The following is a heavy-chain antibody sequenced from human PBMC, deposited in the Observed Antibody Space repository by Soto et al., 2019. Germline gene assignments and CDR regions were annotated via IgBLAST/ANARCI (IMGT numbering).Heavy chain of an antibody. CDR1: GFTFSSYW. V-gene: IGHV3-74*01. J-gene: IGHJ4*02. CDR2: INSDGSST. CDR3: ARAYYYDSSGYYLHYDY. D-gene: IGHD3-22*01. Sequence: EVQLVESGGGLVQPGGSLRLSCAASGFTFSSYWMHWVRQAPGKGLVWVSRINSDGSSTSYADSVKGRFTISRDNAKNTLYLQMNSLRAEDTAVYYCARAYYYDSSGYYLHYDYWGQGTLVTVSS.